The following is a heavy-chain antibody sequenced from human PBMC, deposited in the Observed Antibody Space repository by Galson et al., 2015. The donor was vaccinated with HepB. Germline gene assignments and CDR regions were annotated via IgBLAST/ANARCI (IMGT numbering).Heavy chain of an antibody. CDR1: GFTFSSYG. CDR2: IWYDGSNK. Sequence: LRLSCAASGFTFSSYGMHWVRQAPGKGLEWVAVIWYDGSNKYYADSVKGRFTISRDNSKNTLYLQMNSLRAEDTAVYYCAREGLYYGSGSYLDFDYWGQGTLVTVSS. V-gene: IGHV3-33*01. D-gene: IGHD3-10*01. CDR3: AREGLYYGSGSYLDFDY. J-gene: IGHJ4*02.